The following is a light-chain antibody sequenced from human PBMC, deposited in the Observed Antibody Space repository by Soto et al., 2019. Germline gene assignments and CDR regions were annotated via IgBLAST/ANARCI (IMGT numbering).Light chain of an antibody. CDR1: RSDVGNYKY. CDR2: EVS. Sequence: QSALTQPASVSGSPGQSITISCTGTRSDVGNYKYVSWYQQHPGKAPKLLIYEVSKRPSGVSNRFSGSKSDNTASLTISRLQAEDEADYYCAAWDDSLNGHVVFGGGTKLTVL. V-gene: IGLV2-14*01. CDR3: AAWDDSLNGHVV. J-gene: IGLJ2*01.